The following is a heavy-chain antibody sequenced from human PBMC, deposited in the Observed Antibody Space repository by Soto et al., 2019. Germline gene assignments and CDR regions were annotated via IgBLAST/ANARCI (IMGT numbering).Heavy chain of an antibody. J-gene: IGHJ4*02. V-gene: IGHV3-23*01. CDR1: GFTFTNYA. Sequence: EVQLLESGGGLVQPGGSLRLSCAASGFTFTNYAMNWVRHSPGKGLEWVASVIGTGIDTYHAASVKGRFTISRDNSRNTMYLEKNRLRAEDTAMYHCAKATRGQCIGDHCYALDFWGQGILVSVS. CDR2: VIGTGIDT. CDR3: AKATRGQCIGDHCYALDF. D-gene: IGHD2-15*01.